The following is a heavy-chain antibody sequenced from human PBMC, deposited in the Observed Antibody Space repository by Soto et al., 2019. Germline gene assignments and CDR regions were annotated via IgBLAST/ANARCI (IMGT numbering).Heavy chain of an antibody. CDR3: ARRFRSAATSYGAHWYDP. V-gene: IGHV1-2*02. D-gene: IGHD3-3*01. CDR1: GYTFTANY. CDR2: INPKSGGT. Sequence: GAAVKVFCKASGYTFTANYIHWVGQAPGQGCEWMGWINPKSGGTNYPQKFQGRVTMTRDTSLSTVYMTLTRLTSDDTAVYYCARRFRSAATSYGAHWYDPWGQGTLVTVSS. J-gene: IGHJ5*02.